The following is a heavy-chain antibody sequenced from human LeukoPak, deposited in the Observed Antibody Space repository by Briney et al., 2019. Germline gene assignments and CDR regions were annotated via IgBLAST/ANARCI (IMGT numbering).Heavy chain of an antibody. CDR3: ARLLGYCSSTSRYAHAFDI. CDR2: ISGSGGST. Sequence: PGGSLRLSCAASGFTFSSYAMSWVRQAPGKGLEWVSAISGSGGSTYYADSVKGRFTISRDNSKNTLYLQMNSLRAEDTAVYYCARLLGYCSSTSRYAHAFDIWGQGTMVTVSS. CDR1: GFTFSSYA. D-gene: IGHD2-2*01. J-gene: IGHJ3*02. V-gene: IGHV3-23*01.